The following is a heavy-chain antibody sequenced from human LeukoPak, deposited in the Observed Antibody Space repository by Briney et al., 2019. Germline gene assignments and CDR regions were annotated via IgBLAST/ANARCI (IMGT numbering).Heavy chain of an antibody. CDR3: AKDPNGDYIGTFDI. CDR1: EFTFSTYA. CDR2: IIGSGKTT. D-gene: IGHD4-17*01. J-gene: IGHJ3*02. Sequence: PGGSLRLSCAASEFTFSTYAMSWVRQAPGKGLEWVSLIIGSGKTTYYADSVKGRFTISRDNSKNTLYLQLNSLRAEDTAVYYCAKDPNGDYIGTFDIWGQGTMVTVSS. V-gene: IGHV3-23*01.